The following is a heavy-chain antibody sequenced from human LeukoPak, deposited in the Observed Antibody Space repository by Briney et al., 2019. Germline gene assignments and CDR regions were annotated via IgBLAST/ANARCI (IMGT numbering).Heavy chain of an antibody. J-gene: IGHJ4*02. V-gene: IGHV4-4*07. CDR3: ARDIVYLIDEDYG. CDR1: GSSFNTYY. Sequence: PSETLSLTCSVSGSSFNTYYWSWIRQPAGKALEWIGRTCTSGSADYSHSLQSRVTISVDMSKKEFSLKLTSVTAADTAVYYCARDIVYLIDEDYGWGQGILVTVSS. D-gene: IGHD4-17*01. CDR2: TCTSGSA.